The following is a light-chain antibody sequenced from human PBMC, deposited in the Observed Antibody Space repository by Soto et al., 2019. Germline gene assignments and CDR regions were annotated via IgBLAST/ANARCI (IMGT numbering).Light chain of an antibody. CDR1: QSVSNH. CDR2: GAS. Sequence: EIVMTQSPATLSVSPGERATLSCRASQSVSNHLAWYQQKPGQAPRLLIYGASTRATGIPARFSGSGSGTEFTLTISSLQYEDVAVYYCQQYDNWPPWTFGQGTKVEIK. J-gene: IGKJ1*01. V-gene: IGKV3-15*01. CDR3: QQYDNWPPWT.